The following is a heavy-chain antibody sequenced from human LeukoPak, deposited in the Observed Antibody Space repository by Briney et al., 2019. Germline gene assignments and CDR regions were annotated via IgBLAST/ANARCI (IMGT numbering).Heavy chain of an antibody. CDR1: GFTFSSYD. V-gene: IGHV3-13*01. Sequence: GGSLRLSCAASGFTFSSYDMHWVRQATGKGLEWVSAIGTAGDTYYPGSVKGRFTISRENAKNSLYLQMNSLRAGDTAVYYCARVASSGSGPNWNAFDIWGQGTMVTVSS. CDR2: IGTAGDT. J-gene: IGHJ3*02. CDR3: ARVASSGSGPNWNAFDI. D-gene: IGHD6-19*01.